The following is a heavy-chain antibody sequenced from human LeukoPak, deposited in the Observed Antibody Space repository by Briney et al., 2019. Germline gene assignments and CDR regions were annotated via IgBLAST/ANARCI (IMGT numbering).Heavy chain of an antibody. J-gene: IGHJ6*02. V-gene: IGHV3-66*01. D-gene: IGHD3-10*01. CDR2: ISGGGDT. Sequence: PGGSLRLSCAPSGFTVSSTYMSWVRQAPGKGLEWVSIISGGGDTFYAGSVKGRFTISRDISKNTLYLQMNDLRGEDTAVYYCAGRGSGYYYGMNVWGQGTTATVSS. CDR3: AGRGSGYYYGMNV. CDR1: GFTVSSTY.